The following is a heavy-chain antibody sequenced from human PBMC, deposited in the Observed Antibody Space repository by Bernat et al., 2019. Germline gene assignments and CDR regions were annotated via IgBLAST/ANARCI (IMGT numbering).Heavy chain of an antibody. CDR3: ARDPGYDILTGYDAFDI. CDR1: GGSISSYY. V-gene: IGHV4-59*01. J-gene: IGHJ3*02. D-gene: IGHD3-9*01. Sequence: QLQLQESGPGLVKPSETLSLTCTVSGGSISSYYWSWIRQPPGKGLEWIGYIYYSGSTNYNPSLKSRVTISVDTSKNQFSLKLSSVTAADTAVYYCARDPGYDILTGYDAFDIWGQGTMVTVSS. CDR2: IYYSGST.